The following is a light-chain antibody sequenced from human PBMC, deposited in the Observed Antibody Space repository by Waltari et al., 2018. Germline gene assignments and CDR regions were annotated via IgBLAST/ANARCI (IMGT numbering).Light chain of an antibody. CDR3: ASYTNTNTII. Sequence: WYQQHPGKAPRLIIFVVTRWPSGVSHRFSGSKSGSAASLTISGLQAEDEADYYCASYTNTNTIIFGEGTKVAAL. J-gene: IGLJ2*01. CDR2: VVT. V-gene: IGLV2-14*03.